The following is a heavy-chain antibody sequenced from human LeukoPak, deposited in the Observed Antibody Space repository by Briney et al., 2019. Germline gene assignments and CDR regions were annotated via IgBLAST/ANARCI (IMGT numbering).Heavy chain of an antibody. V-gene: IGHV4-30-4*01. CDR2: ISSSGTT. Sequence: SETLSLTCTVSGVSIRSSYYYWSWIRQPPGKGLEWIGYISSSGTTYYNPSLRSRITISVDSSKSQFSLNLSSVTASDTAVYYCAGVGNGGYGGFDYWGQGTLVTVSS. J-gene: IGHJ4*02. D-gene: IGHD5-12*01. CDR3: AGVGNGGYGGFDY. CDR1: GVSIRSSYYY.